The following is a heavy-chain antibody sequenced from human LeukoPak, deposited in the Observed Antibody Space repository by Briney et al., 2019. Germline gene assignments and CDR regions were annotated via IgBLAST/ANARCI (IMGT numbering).Heavy chain of an antibody. J-gene: IGHJ6*03. D-gene: IGHD2/OR15-2a*01. Sequence: ASVKVSCKASGYTFTSYDINWVRQAPGQGLEWMGWINPNSGGTNYAQKFQGRVTMTRDTSMSTAYMELSRLRSDDTAVYYCAGDLSYYYYYMDVWGKGTTVTVSS. CDR1: GYTFTSYD. CDR3: AGDLSYYYYYMDV. CDR2: INPNSGGT. V-gene: IGHV1-2*02.